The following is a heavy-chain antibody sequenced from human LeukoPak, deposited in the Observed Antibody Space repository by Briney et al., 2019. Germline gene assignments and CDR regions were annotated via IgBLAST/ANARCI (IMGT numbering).Heavy chain of an antibody. CDR2: IRYDGSNK. V-gene: IGHV3-30*02. CDR3: AKDFQYSSSSGY. Sequence: GGSLRLSCAASGFTFSSYGMHWARQAPGKGLEWVAFIRYDGSNKYYADSVKGRFTISRDNSKNTLYLQMNSLRAEDTAVYYCAKDFQYSSSSGYWGQGTLVTVSS. D-gene: IGHD6-6*01. CDR1: GFTFSSYG. J-gene: IGHJ4*02.